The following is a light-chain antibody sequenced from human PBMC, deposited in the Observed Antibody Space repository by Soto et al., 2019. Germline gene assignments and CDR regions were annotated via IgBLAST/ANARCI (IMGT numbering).Light chain of an antibody. CDR1: SSDVGGSNY. J-gene: IGLJ2*01. Sequence: QSALTQPASVSGSPGQSITISCTGTSSDVGGSNYVSWYQQSPGKPPKLMIYEVSNRPSGVSNRFSASKSGDTASLTISGLQAEEEADYYCSSYTSRSTLVFGGGTKLTVL. CDR3: SSYTSRSTLV. V-gene: IGLV2-14*01. CDR2: EVS.